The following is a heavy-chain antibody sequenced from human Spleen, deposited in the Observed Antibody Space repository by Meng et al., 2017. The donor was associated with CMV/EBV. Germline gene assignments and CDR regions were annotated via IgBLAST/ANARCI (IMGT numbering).Heavy chain of an antibody. CDR2: MYYSGST. CDR1: GGSISSSSYY. V-gene: IGHV4-39*07. Sequence: GSLRLSCTVSGGSISSSSYYWGWIRQPPGKGLEWIGSMYYSGSTYYNPSLKSRVTMSVDTSKNQFSLKLNSVTAADTAVYYCARGSTSVTMIVVVFTAASLAYDSWGQGTLVTVSS. D-gene: IGHD3-22*01. J-gene: IGHJ4*02. CDR3: ARGSTSVTMIVVVFTAASLAYDS.